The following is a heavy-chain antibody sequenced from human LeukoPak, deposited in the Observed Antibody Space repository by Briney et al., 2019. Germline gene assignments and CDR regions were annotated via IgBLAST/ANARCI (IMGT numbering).Heavy chain of an antibody. CDR3: ARDEFI. CDR1: GFIFSNYA. J-gene: IGHJ3*02. V-gene: IGHV3-23*01. Sequence: QPGGSLRLSCAASGFIFSNYAMNWVRQAPGKGLEWVSAISGSGDDTYYADSVKGLFTISRDNSKNTLYLQMNSLRAEDTAVYYCARDEFIWGRGTMVTVSS. CDR2: ISGSGDDT.